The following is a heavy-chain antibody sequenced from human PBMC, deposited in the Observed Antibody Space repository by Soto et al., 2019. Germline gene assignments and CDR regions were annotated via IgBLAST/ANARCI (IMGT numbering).Heavy chain of an antibody. V-gene: IGHV1-46*01. CDR2: INPSGGST. CDR3: ARDDYGDYESRENWFDP. Sequence: VASVKVSCKASGYTFTSYYMHWVRQAPGQGLEWMGIINPSGGSTSYAQKFQGRVTITRDTSASTAYMELSSLRSEDTAVYYCARDDYGDYESRENWFDPWGQGTLVTVSS. CDR1: GYTFTSYY. D-gene: IGHD4-17*01. J-gene: IGHJ5*02.